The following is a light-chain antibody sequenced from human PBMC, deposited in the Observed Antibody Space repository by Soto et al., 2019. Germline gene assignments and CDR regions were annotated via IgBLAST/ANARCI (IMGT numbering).Light chain of an antibody. Sequence: DIQMTQSPSTLSASVGDRVTITCRASQSISGSLAWYQQKPGKAPKLLIYEASNLKSGVPSRFSGSGSGTEYTLNISSLQPDDSASYYCQQYTGFWTFGQGTRVEIK. J-gene: IGKJ1*01. CDR3: QQYTGFWT. V-gene: IGKV1-5*03. CDR1: QSISGS. CDR2: EAS.